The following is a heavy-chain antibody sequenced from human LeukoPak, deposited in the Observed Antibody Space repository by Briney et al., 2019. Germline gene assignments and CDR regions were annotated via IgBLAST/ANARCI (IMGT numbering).Heavy chain of an antibody. D-gene: IGHD6-19*01. CDR3: ARDSRGSGWYESRFYYYYYMDV. CDR2: ISGSGGST. CDR1: GFTFSSYG. J-gene: IGHJ6*03. V-gene: IGHV3-23*01. Sequence: GGSLRLSCAASGFTFSSYGMSWVRQAPGKGLEWVSAISGSGGSTYYADSVKGRFTISRDNSKNTLYLQMNSLRAEDTAVYYCARDSRGSGWYESRFYYYYYMDVWGKGTTVTVSS.